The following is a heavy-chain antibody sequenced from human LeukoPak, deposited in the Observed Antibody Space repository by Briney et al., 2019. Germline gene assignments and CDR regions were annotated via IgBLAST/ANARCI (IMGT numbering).Heavy chain of an antibody. J-gene: IGHJ4*02. CDR3: ARMVRGKYYFDY. D-gene: IGHD3-10*01. CDR2: INHSGST. V-gene: IGHV4-34*01. Sequence: PSETLSLTCAVYGGSFSGYYWSWIRQPPGKGLEWIGEINHSGSTNYNPSLKSRVTISVDTSKNQFSLKLSSVTAADTAVYYCARMVRGKYYFDYWGQGTLVTVSS. CDR1: GGSFSGYY.